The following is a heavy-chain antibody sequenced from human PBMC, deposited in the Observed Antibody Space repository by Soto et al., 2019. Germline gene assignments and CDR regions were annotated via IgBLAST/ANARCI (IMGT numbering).Heavy chain of an antibody. CDR1: GGSISSGDYY. Sequence: SETLSLTCTVSGGSISSGDYYWSWIRQPPGKGLEWIGYIYYSGSTYYNPSLKSRVTISVDTSKNQFSLKLSSVTAADTAVYYCASKKKNWGLGYWGPGTLVTVYS. V-gene: IGHV4-30-4*01. CDR2: IYYSGST. CDR3: ASKKKNWGLGY. J-gene: IGHJ4*02. D-gene: IGHD7-27*01.